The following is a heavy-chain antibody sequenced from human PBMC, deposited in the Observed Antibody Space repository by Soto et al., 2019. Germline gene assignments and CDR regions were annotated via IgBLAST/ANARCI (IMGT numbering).Heavy chain of an antibody. D-gene: IGHD5-18*01. V-gene: IGHV5-51*01. CDR3: ASNTAMVTKTYYYYGMDV. CDR1: GYSFTSYW. J-gene: IGHJ6*02. Sequence: PGESLRISCXGSGYSFTSYWIGWVRQMPGKGLEWMGIIYPGDSDTRYSPSFQGQVTISADKSISTAYLQWSSLKASDTAMYYCASNTAMVTKTYYYYGMDVWGQGTTVTVSS. CDR2: IYPGDSDT.